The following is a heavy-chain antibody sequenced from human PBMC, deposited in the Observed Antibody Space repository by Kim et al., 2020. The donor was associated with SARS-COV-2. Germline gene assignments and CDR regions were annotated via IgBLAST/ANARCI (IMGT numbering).Heavy chain of an antibody. CDR1: GFTFSSYW. D-gene: IGHD3-22*01. CDR2: IKQDGSEK. CDR3: ARPRGGYYDSSGSPWAFDI. J-gene: IGHJ3*02. V-gene: IGHV3-7*01. Sequence: GGSLRLSCAASGFTFSSYWMSWVRQAPGKGLEWVANIKQDGSEKYYVDSVKGRFTISRDNAKNSLYLQMNSLRAEDTAVYYCARPRGGYYDSSGSPWAFDIWGQGTMVTVSS.